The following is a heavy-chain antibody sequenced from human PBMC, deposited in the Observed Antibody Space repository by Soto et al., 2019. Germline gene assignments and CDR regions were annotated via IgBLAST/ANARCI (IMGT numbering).Heavy chain of an antibody. D-gene: IGHD2-21*02. V-gene: IGHV3-30-3*01. CDR1: GFTFSSYA. J-gene: IGHJ3*02. Sequence: PGGSLRLSCAASGFTFSSYAMHWVRQAPGKGLERVAVISYDGSNKYYADSVKGRFTISRDNSKNTLYLQMNSLRAEDTAVYYCARTYCGGDCSGGAFEIGGQGTMVTVSS. CDR3: ARTYCGGDCSGGAFEI. CDR2: ISYDGSNK.